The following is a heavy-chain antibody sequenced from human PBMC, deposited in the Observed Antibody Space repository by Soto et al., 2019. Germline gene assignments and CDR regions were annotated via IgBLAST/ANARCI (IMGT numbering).Heavy chain of an antibody. CDR1: GYTFTSYA. CDR3: AREAGGACFDI. CDR2: INAGNGNT. V-gene: IGHV1-3*01. D-gene: IGHD2-15*01. J-gene: IGHJ3*02. Sequence: GASVKVSCKASGYTFTSYAMHWVRQAPGQRLEWMGWINAGNGNTKYSQKFQGRVTVTRDTSASTAYMELSSLRSEDTAVYYCAREAGGACFDIWGQGTMVTVSS.